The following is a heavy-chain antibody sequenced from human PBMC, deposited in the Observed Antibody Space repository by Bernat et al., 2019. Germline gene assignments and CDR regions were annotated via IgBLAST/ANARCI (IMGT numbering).Heavy chain of an antibody. CDR2: ISNAGGTI. D-gene: IGHD2-8*01. V-gene: IGHV3-21*01. CDR1: GFSFSTYS. CDR3: AARHCSNGVCQFDD. J-gene: IGHJ4*02. Sequence: QLVESGGGLVKPGESLRLSCAASGFSFSTYSMNWVRQAPGKGLEWVSSISNAGGTIYYADSVRGRLTISGDNAENSLFLQMNSLRAEDTAVYYWAARHCSNGVCQFDDWGQGTLVTVSS.